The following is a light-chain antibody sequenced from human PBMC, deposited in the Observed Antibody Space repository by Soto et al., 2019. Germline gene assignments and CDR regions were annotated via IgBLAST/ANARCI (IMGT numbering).Light chain of an antibody. CDR3: QQYGSSPPT. CDR1: QSVSSSY. J-gene: IGKJ1*01. Sequence: EIVLTQSPVTLSLSPGERATLSCRASQSVSSSYLAWYQQKPGQAPRLLIYGASSRATSIPDRFSGSGSGTDFTLTISRLEPEDFAVYYCQQYGSSPPTFGQGTKVDIK. V-gene: IGKV3-20*01. CDR2: GAS.